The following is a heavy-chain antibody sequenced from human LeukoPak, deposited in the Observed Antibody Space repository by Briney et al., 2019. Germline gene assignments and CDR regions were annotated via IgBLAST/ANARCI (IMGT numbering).Heavy chain of an antibody. CDR1: GYSFTAHF. Sequence: ASVTVSCKTSGYSFTAHFMHWIRQAPGQGLEWMGQTNPDNIGTKYAPKFQGRVTMTRDTSIATAYMELSRLRSDDTAVYYCARGPYYYDSSGYYSYWGQGTLVTVSS. D-gene: IGHD3-22*01. CDR3: ARGPYYYDSSGYYSY. J-gene: IGHJ4*02. CDR2: TNPDNIGT. V-gene: IGHV1-2*06.